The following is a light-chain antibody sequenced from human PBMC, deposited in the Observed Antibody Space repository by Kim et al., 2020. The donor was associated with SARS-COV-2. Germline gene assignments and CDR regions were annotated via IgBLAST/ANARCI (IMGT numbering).Light chain of an antibody. CDR3: QVWDTSSAHYV. CDR1: NSGGKS. Sequence: APGKTARSSCGGNNSGGKSVHWYQQKPGQAPVLVIYYDSDRPSGIPERFSGSNSGNTATLTISRVEAGDEADYYCQVWDTSSAHYVFGTGTKVTVL. CDR2: YDS. J-gene: IGLJ1*01. V-gene: IGLV3-21*04.